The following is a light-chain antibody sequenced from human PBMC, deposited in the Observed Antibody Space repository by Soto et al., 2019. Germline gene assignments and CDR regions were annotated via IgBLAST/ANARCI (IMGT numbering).Light chain of an antibody. CDR2: DAS. CDR3: QHYDNFPFT. V-gene: IGKV1-33*01. CDR1: QAIKHY. J-gene: IGKJ4*01. Sequence: DIQMTQSPSTLSASVGDRVTITCQASQAIKHYLNWFQMKPGKGPNLLIYDASTLATGVPSRFSGSGSGTHFTLTISSLQPEDTAVYFCQHYDNFPFTFGGGTKLEIK.